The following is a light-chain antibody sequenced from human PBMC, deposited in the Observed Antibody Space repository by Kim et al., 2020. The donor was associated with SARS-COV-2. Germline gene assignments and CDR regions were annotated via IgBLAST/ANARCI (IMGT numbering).Light chain of an antibody. CDR3: TAWDDSLSGWV. V-gene: IGLV1-47*01. Sequence: QSVLTQTPSASGTPGQRVTISCSGSSSNIGSHHVYWYQQLPGTAPKLLIYNTYQRLSGVPDRFSGSKSGTSASLAISGLRSEDEADYYCTAWDDSLSGWVFGGGTQLTVL. J-gene: IGLJ3*02. CDR2: NTY. CDR1: SSNIGSHH.